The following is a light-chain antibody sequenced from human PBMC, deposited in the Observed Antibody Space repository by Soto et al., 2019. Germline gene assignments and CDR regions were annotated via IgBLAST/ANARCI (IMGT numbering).Light chain of an antibody. CDR2: GAS. V-gene: IGKV3-11*01. CDR1: QSLSGT. CDR3: QQRTLWPRT. J-gene: IGKJ1*01. Sequence: EIVLTQSPATLSLSPGERATLSCRASQSLSGTLAWFQQKPGQPPRLLIYGASNRDTGIPARFTASGSGTDFTLTISSLEPEDFAVYYCQQRTLWPRTFGQGTKVEIK.